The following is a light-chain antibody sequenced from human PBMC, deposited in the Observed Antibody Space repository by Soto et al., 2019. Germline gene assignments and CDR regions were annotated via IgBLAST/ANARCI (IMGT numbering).Light chain of an antibody. CDR2: GAS. Sequence: EIVMTQSPATLSVSPGERATLSCRASQSISNNLTWFQQRPGQAPRLLIYGASNRATGIPARFSGSGSGTDFTLTISSLEPEDFAVYYCQQRGEWPPGATFGQGTRLEIK. V-gene: IGKV3-11*01. J-gene: IGKJ5*01. CDR3: QQRGEWPPGAT. CDR1: QSISNN.